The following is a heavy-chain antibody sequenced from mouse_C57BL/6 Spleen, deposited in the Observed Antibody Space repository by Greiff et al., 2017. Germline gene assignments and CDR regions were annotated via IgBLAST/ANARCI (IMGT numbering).Heavy chain of an antibody. J-gene: IGHJ1*03. D-gene: IGHD2-3*01. CDR2: ISSGSSTI. V-gene: IGHV5-17*01. Sequence: VQLKESGGGLVKPGGSLKLSCAASGFTFSDYGMHWVRQAPEKGLEWVAYISSGSSTIYYADTVKGRFTISRDNAKNTLFLQMTSLRSEDTAMYYCASPSYDIYWYFDVWGTGTTVTVSS. CDR1: GFTFSDYG. CDR3: ASPSYDIYWYFDV.